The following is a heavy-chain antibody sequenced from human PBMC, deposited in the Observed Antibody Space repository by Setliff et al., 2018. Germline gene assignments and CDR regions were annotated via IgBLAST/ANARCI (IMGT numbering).Heavy chain of an antibody. CDR2: VSHSGST. CDR1: GGSFSNYY. D-gene: IGHD3-9*01. J-gene: IGHJ4*02. CDR3: AGTPARGTTWLSPFDY. V-gene: IGHV4-34*01. Sequence: PSETLSLTCAVYGGSFSNYYWSWIRQPPGKGLEWLGEVSHSGSTNYKPSLKGRVAMSVDTSKNQFSLKITSVTAADTALYSCAGTPARGTTWLSPFDYWGQGIQVTVSS.